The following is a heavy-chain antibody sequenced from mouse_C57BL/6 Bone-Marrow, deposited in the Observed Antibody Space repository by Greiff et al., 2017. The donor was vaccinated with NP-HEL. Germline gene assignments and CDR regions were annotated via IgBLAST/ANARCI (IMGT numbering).Heavy chain of an antibody. CDR2: IWSGGST. CDR1: GFSLTSYG. Sequence: QVQLQQSGPGLVQPSQSLSITCTVSGFSLTSYGVHWVRQPPGKGLEWLGVIWSGGSTDCNAAFISRLSISKDNSKSQVFFKMNSLQADDTARYYCAPYDYDDAMDYWGQGTSVTVSS. CDR3: APYDYDDAMDY. V-gene: IGHV2-4*01. D-gene: IGHD2-4*01. J-gene: IGHJ4*01.